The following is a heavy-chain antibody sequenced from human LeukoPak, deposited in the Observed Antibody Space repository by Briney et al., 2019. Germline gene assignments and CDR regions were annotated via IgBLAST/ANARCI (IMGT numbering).Heavy chain of an antibody. CDR1: GGTFSSYA. J-gene: IGHJ4*02. CDR2: IIPIFGTA. D-gene: IGHD3-22*01. V-gene: IGHV1-69*01. Sequence: SVKVSCKASGGTFSSYANSWVRQAPGQGLEWMGGIIPIFGTANYAQKFQGRVTITADESTSTAYMELSSLRSEDTAVYYCARALYDSSGYYYRLGYWGQGTLVTVSS. CDR3: ARALYDSSGYYYRLGY.